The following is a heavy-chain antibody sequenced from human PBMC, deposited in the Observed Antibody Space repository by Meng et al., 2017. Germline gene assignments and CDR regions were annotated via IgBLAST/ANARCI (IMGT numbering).Heavy chain of an antibody. CDR3: ARDRADYYGSVSYYLDAFDI. D-gene: IGHD3-10*01. CDR1: GGSSSSSSYY. Sequence: GSLRLSCTVSGGSSSSSSYYWGWLLQPPAKGLEWIGSIYYSGSTYYNPSLKSRVTISVDTSKNQFSLKLSSVTAADTAVYYCARDRADYYGSVSYYLDAFDIWGQGTMVTVSS. CDR2: IYYSGST. V-gene: IGHV4-39*07. J-gene: IGHJ3*02.